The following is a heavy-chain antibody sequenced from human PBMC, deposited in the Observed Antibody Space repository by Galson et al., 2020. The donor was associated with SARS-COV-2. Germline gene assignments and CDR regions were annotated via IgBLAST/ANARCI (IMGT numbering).Heavy chain of an antibody. J-gene: IGHJ4*02. CDR2: ISSRGTT. Sequence: SETLSLTCSVSGGSISGSPYYWGWIRQPPGKGLEWLASISSRGTTYYNPSLQSRVTISVEAPKNQFSLKLTSVTAADTAVYYCVNTMVRGVIRYCGRGTLVTVSS. V-gene: IGHV4-39*01. D-gene: IGHD3-10*01. CDR3: VNTMVRGVIRY. CDR1: GGSISGSPYY.